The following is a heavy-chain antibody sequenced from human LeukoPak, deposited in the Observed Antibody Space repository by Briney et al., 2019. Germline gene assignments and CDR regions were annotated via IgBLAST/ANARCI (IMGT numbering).Heavy chain of an antibody. J-gene: IGHJ4*02. D-gene: IGHD4-17*01. CDR2: ISGSGGST. CDR3: ARVAQPNDYGYYLGYFDY. CDR1: GFTFSSYA. Sequence: PGGSLRLSCAASGFTFSSYAMSWVRQAPGKGLEWVSGISGSGGSTYYADSVKGRFTISRDNSKNTLYLQMNSLRAEDTAVYYCARVAQPNDYGYYLGYFDYWGQGTLVTVSS. V-gene: IGHV3-23*01.